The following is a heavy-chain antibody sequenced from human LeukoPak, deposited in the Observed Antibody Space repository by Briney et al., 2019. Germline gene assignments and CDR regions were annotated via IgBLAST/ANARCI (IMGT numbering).Heavy chain of an antibody. Sequence: SETLSLTCTVSGDSISGYYWSWIRQPPGKGLEWIGYIYYSGSTNYNPSLKSRVTISVDTSKNQFSLKLSTVTAADTAVYFCAGRSRSGWYYDYWGQGTLVAVSS. D-gene: IGHD6-19*01. CDR2: IYYSGST. CDR3: AGRSRSGWYYDY. V-gene: IGHV4-59*01. CDR1: GDSISGYY. J-gene: IGHJ4*02.